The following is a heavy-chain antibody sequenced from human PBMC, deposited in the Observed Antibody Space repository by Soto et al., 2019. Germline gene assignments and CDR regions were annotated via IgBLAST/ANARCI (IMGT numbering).Heavy chain of an antibody. CDR1: VYTFSTYA. J-gene: IGHJ6*03. D-gene: IGHD3-10*01. CDR3: ARDQSRGQVFYYYMDV. Sequence: EVQLVESGGGLVQPGGSLRLSCAASVYTFSTYAMNWVSQAPGKGLEWVSYISSSSQNSRYADSVKGRFTISSDNAKNSLYLQMNSLRAEDTAVYYCARDQSRGQVFYYYMDVWGKGTTVTVSS. V-gene: IGHV3-48*01. CDR2: ISSSSQNS.